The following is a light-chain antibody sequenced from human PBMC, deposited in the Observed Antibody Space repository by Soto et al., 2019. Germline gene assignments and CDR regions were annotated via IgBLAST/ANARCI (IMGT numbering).Light chain of an antibody. CDR1: QSISSW. V-gene: IGKV1-5*01. Sequence: GDRVTITCRASQSISSWLAWYQQKPGKAPKLLIYDASSLESGVPSRFSGSGSGTEFTLTISSLQPEDFATYYCQQSYRTPYTFGQGTKLEIK. J-gene: IGKJ2*01. CDR3: QQSYRTPYT. CDR2: DAS.